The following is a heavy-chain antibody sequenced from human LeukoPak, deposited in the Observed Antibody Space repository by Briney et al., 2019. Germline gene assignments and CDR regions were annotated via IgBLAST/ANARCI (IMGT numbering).Heavy chain of an antibody. CDR1: GGSISSYY. CDR3: ARAVWVGAAWFDP. D-gene: IGHD1-26*01. V-gene: IGHV4-59*01. CDR2: IYYSGST. Sequence: PSETLSLTCTVSGGSISSYYWSWIRQPPGKGLEWIGYIYYSGSTNYNPSLKSRVTISVDTSKNQFSLKLSSVTAADTAVYYCARAVWVGAAWFDPWGQGTLVTVSS. J-gene: IGHJ5*02.